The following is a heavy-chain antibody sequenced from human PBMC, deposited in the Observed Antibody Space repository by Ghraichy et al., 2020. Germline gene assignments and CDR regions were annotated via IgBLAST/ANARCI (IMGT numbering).Heavy chain of an antibody. J-gene: IGHJ3*02. CDR3: ARAVRFLAPGNTAPSSFWVLGGAFDI. CDR2: IIPILGTA. D-gene: IGHD3-3*01. Sequence: SVKVSCKASGGTFSNYAISWVRQAPGQGLEWMGGIIPILGTANYAQKFQGRVTITADESTSTAYMELSSLRSEDTAVYYCARAVRFLAPGNTAPSSFWVLGGAFDIWGQGTMVTVSS. CDR1: GGTFSNYA. V-gene: IGHV1-69*13.